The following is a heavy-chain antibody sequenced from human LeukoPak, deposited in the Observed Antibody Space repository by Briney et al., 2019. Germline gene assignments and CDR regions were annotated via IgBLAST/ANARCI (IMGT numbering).Heavy chain of an antibody. V-gene: IGHV4-34*01. CDR2: INHSGST. J-gene: IGHJ4*02. CDR1: GGSISSYY. D-gene: IGHD1-26*01. CDR3: ARGPGGSYYFDY. Sequence: PSETLSLTCTVSGGSISSYYWSWIRQPPGKGLEWIGEINHSGSTNYNPSLKSRVTISVDTSKNQFSLKLSSVTAADTAVYYCARGPGGSYYFDYWGQGTLVTVSS.